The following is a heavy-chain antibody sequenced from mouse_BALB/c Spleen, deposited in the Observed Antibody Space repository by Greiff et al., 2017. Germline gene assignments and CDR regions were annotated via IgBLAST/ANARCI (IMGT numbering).Heavy chain of an antibody. CDR3: ARGAYYRYDGIAY. Sequence: EVKLMESGGGLVQPGGSLKLSCAASGFTFSSYGMSWVRQTPDKRLELVATINSNGGSTYYPDSVKGRFTISRDNAKNTLYLQMSSLKSEDTAMYYCARGAYYRYDGIAYWGQGTLVTVSA. CDR1: GFTFSSYG. D-gene: IGHD2-14*01. J-gene: IGHJ3*01. CDR2: INSNGGST. V-gene: IGHV5-6-3*01.